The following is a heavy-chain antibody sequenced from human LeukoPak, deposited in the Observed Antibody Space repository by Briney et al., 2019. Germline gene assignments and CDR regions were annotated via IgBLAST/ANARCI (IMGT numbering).Heavy chain of an antibody. CDR3: ATDAGYSSTETLDY. CDR1: GGSFSGYY. J-gene: IGHJ4*02. Sequence: SETLSLTCAVYGGSFSGYYWSWIRQPPGKGLEWIGSIYYSGSTYYNPSLKSRVTISVDTSKNQFSLKLSSVTAADTAVYYCATDAGYSSTETLDYWGQGTLVTVSS. CDR2: IYYSGST. V-gene: IGHV4-34*01. D-gene: IGHD1-26*01.